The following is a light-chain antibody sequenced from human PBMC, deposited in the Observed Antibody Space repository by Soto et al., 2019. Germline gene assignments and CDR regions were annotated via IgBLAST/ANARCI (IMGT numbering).Light chain of an antibody. CDR2: RDV. V-gene: IGLV3-9*01. CDR1: NIGSKN. CDR3: QVWDSSTAAWV. J-gene: IGLJ3*02. Sequence: SYELTQPLSVSVALGQTARITCGGNNIGSKNVHWYQHKPGQAPVLVIYRDVNRPSGIPERFSGSNSGNTATLTISRAQAGDEADYYCQVWDSSTAAWVFGRGTKLTVL.